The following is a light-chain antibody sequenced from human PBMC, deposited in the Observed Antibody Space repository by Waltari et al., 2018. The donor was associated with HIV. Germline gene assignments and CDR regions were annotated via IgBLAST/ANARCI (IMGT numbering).Light chain of an antibody. V-gene: IGLV2-14*03. Sequence: QSALAQPASVSGSPGQSITISCTGTTSDVGTYHYVSSHQQHPGKGPKLVIFDVSHRPSGISDRFSGSRSGNTASLTISGLRAEDEADYFCSSYSTNTNNSPWVFGGGTKVTVL. CDR2: DVS. CDR3: SSYSTNTNNSPWV. CDR1: TSDVGTYHY. J-gene: IGLJ3*02.